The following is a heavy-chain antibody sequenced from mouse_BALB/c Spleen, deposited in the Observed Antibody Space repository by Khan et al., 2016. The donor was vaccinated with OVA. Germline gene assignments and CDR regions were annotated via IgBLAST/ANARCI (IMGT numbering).Heavy chain of an antibody. CDR3: ARSGHGSFGY. V-gene: IGHV1S29*02. J-gene: IGHJ3*01. CDR2: IFPNSGGT. CDR1: GYTFSDYN. D-gene: IGHD1-2*01. Sequence: EVQLQQSGPELVKPGASVKISCKASGYTFSDYNMDWVKQSHGESLEWIGYIFPNSGGTGYNQKFKTKATLTVDNSSSTAYMDLRSLTSEDSAVYYCARSGHGSFGYWGQGTLVTVSA.